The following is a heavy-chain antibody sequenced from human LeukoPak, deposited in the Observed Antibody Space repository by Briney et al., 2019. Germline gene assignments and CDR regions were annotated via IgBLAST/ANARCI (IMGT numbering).Heavy chain of an antibody. Sequence: PGGSLRLSCAASGFTFSSYAMSWVRQAPGKGLEWIGYIYYSGSTNYNPSLKSRVTISVDTSKNQFSLKLSSVTAADTAIYYCARETTLTGYSSGLGFNYWGQGTLVTVSS. J-gene: IGHJ4*02. V-gene: IGHV4-59*01. CDR1: GFTFSSYA. CDR3: ARETTLTGYSSGLGFNY. CDR2: IYYSGST. D-gene: IGHD6-19*01.